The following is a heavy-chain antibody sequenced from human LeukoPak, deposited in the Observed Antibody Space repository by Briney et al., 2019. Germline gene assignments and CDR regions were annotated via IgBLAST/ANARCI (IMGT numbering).Heavy chain of an antibody. CDR3: AKGHSDDWYYFDY. J-gene: IGHJ4*02. Sequence: GGSLRLSCAASGFTFSGFAMSWLRQAPGKGLEWVSAISGSGGDTNYADSVKGRFTISRDNSKSTLLLQMSSLRGDDTAVYHCAKGHSDDWYYFDYWGQGALVTVSS. CDR1: GFTFSGFA. D-gene: IGHD3-9*01. V-gene: IGHV3-23*01. CDR2: ISGSGGDT.